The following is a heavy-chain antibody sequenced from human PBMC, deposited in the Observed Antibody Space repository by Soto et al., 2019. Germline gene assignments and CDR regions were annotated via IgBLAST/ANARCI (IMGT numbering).Heavy chain of an antibody. CDR1: GFTFSSYA. Sequence: EVQLLESGGGLVQPGGSLRLSCAASGFTFSSYAMSWVRQAPGKGLEWVSGISGSGDSTYYADSVKGRLAISRDNSKTTPYLQMHSLRAEDTSVYGCARGVPGIAVAGTGYFQCWGKGSLVTVA. CDR2: ISGSGDST. CDR3: ARGVPGIAVAGTGYFQC. J-gene: IGHJ1*01. V-gene: IGHV3-23*01. D-gene: IGHD6-19*01.